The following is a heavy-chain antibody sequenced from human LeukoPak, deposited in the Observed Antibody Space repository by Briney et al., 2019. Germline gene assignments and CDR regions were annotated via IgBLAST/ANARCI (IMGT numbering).Heavy chain of an antibody. CDR1: GFTFSSYS. CDR2: ISSSGSTI. D-gene: IGHD2-2*01. Sequence: PGGSLRLSCAASGFTFSSYSINWVRQAPGKGLEWVSHISSSGSTIYYADSVKGRFTISRDNAKNSLYLQMNSLRAEDTAVYYCARDGRYCSSTSCYFDYWGQGTLVTVSS. J-gene: IGHJ4*02. CDR3: ARDGRYCSSTSCYFDY. V-gene: IGHV3-48*01.